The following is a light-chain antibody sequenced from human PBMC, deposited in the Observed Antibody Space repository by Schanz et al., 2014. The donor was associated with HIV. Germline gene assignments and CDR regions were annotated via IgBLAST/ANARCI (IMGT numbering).Light chain of an antibody. CDR1: SSNFRSNA. V-gene: IGLV1-44*01. J-gene: IGLJ3*02. CDR3: ATWDDSLDGWV. CDR2: NTF. Sequence: VLTQPPSASGTPGQRVTISCSGSSSNFRSNAVNWYQQLPGTAPRLVIYNTFHRPSGVPDRFSGSQSGTSASLAISGLQSEDESDFFCATWDDSLDGWVFGGGTKLTVL.